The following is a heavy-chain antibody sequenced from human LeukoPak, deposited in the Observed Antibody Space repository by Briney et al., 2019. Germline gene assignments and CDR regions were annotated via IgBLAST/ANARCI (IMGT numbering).Heavy chain of an antibody. CDR1: GYSISSGYY. V-gene: IGHV4-38-2*01. CDR3: ASGGTAVVMALTYYFDT. D-gene: IGHD3-22*01. J-gene: IGHJ4*02. CDR2: IYHTGST. Sequence: SETLSLTCAVSGYSISSGYYWGWIRQPPGKGLEGIGSIYHTGSTYYNPSLQSRVTISLDSPKNQFSLKLTSVTAADTDVYYCASGGTAVVMALTYYFDTWGQGTPVTVSS.